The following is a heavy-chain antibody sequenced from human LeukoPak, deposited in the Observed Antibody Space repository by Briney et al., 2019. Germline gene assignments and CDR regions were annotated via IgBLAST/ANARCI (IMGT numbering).Heavy chain of an antibody. D-gene: IGHD3-22*01. CDR2: ISWDGGST. V-gene: IGHV3-43D*03. Sequence: PGGSLRLSYAASGFTFDDYAMHWVRQAPGKGLEWVSLISWDGGSTYYADSVKGRFTISRDNSKNSLYLQMNSLRAEDTALYYCAKLPVRDYYDSSGRELAESGVIWGQGTMVTVSS. J-gene: IGHJ3*02. CDR1: GFTFDDYA. CDR3: AKLPVRDYYDSSGRELAESGVI.